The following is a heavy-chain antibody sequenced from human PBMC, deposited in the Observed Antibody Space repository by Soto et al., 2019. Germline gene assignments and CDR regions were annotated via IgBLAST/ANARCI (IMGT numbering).Heavy chain of an antibody. J-gene: IGHJ5*02. V-gene: IGHV4-59*01. CDR3: TRGSSWYDVDWFDP. Sequence: PSETLSLTCTVSGGSISSYYLSWIRNPPGKGLEWIGYIYYSGSTNYNPSLKSRVTISVDTSKNQFSLKLTSVTAADTAVYYCTRGSSWYDVDWFDPWGPGTLVTVSS. CDR2: IYYSGST. D-gene: IGHD6-13*01. CDR1: GGSISSYY.